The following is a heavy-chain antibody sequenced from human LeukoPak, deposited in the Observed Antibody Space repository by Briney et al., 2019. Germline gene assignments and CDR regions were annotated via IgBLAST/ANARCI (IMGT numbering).Heavy chain of an antibody. J-gene: IGHJ5*02. CDR3: ARLNWFDP. CDR1: GGFISSSSYY. CDR2: IYYSGNT. V-gene: IGHV4-39*01. Sequence: SETLSLTCTVSGGFISSSSYYWGWIRQPPGKGLEWIGSIYYSGNTYYNSSPKSRVTIAVDTSKNQFSLKVSSVTATDTAVYCCARLNWFDPWGQGTLVTVSS.